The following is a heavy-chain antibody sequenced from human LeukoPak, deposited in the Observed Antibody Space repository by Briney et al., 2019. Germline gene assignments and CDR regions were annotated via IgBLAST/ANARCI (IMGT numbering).Heavy chain of an antibody. Sequence: SQTLSLTCAVSGGSISSGGYSWSWIRQPPGKGLEWIGYIYHSGSTYYNPSLKSRVTISVDRSKNQFSLKLSSVTAADTAVYYCARHREDEGPDYWGQGTLVTVSS. CDR2: IYHSGST. CDR1: GGSISSGGYS. CDR3: ARHREDEGPDY. V-gene: IGHV4-30-2*01. J-gene: IGHJ4*02. D-gene: IGHD5-24*01.